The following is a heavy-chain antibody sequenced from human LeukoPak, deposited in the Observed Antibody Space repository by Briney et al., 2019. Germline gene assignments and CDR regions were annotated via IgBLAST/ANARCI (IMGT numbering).Heavy chain of an antibody. CDR2: ISGEGGST. J-gene: IGHJ4*02. D-gene: IGHD6-13*01. V-gene: IGHV3-43*02. Sequence: GGSLRFSCAASGFTFDDYAMHWVRQAPGKGLEWVSLISGEGGSTYYADSVKGRFTISRDNSKNSLYLQMNSLRTEDTALYYCAKDKGLWDSSSWYYFDYWGQGTLVTVSS. CDR1: GFTFDDYA. CDR3: AKDKGLWDSSSWYYFDY.